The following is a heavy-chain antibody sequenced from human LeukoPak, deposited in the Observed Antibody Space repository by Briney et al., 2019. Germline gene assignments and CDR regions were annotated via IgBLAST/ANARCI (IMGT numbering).Heavy chain of an antibody. Sequence: GGSLRLSCAASGLTFSGYWMSWVRQAPGKGLEWVANINQGASEKYYVDSVRGRFTISTDDAKRSVTLQMNSLRVDDTAVYYCASDGGPFDHWGQGILVTVSS. V-gene: IGHV3-7*01. D-gene: IGHD3-3*01. CDR1: GLTFSGYW. J-gene: IGHJ4*02. CDR3: ASDGGPFDH. CDR2: INQGASEK.